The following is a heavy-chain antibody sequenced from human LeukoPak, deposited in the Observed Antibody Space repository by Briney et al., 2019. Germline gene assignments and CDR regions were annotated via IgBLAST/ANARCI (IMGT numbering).Heavy chain of an antibody. CDR1: GFTFSSYS. CDR3: ARDLGGREWPSAY. J-gene: IGHJ4*02. D-gene: IGHD3-3*01. Sequence: GGSLRLSCAASGFTFSSYSMNWVRQAPGKGLEWVSSISTSSSYIYYADSVKGRFTISRDNAKNSLYLQMNSLRAEDTAVYYCARDLGGREWPSAYWGQGTLVTVSS. V-gene: IGHV3-21*01. CDR2: ISTSSSYI.